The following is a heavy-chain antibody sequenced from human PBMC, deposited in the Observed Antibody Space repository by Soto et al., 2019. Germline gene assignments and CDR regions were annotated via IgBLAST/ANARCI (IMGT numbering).Heavy chain of an antibody. Sequence: DVQLVESGGVVVQPGGSLRLSCAVSGFAFDDHTMHWVRQRPGKGLEWVSVISWDGGSSAYAESVKGRFSISRDSSNQTLYLQMNSLRIGDTAIYYCVKDIAAGGQDYFDYWGHGTLVTVSP. J-gene: IGHJ4*01. CDR2: ISWDGGSS. CDR3: VKDIAAGGQDYFDY. V-gene: IGHV3-43*01. CDR1: GFAFDDHT. D-gene: IGHD6-13*01.